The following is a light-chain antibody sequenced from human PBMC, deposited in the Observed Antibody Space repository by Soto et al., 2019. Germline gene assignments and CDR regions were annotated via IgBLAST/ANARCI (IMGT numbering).Light chain of an antibody. CDR2: NTY. V-gene: IGLV1-44*01. CDR3: AAWDDSLNGVV. Sequence: QSVLTQPPSASGTPGQRVTISCSGNSSNIGSHTVNWYQQLPGTAPRLLIYNTYYRPSGVPDRFSGSKSGTSASLAISGLQSEDEADYYCAAWDDSLNGVVFGGGTKLTVL. J-gene: IGLJ2*01. CDR1: SSNIGSHT.